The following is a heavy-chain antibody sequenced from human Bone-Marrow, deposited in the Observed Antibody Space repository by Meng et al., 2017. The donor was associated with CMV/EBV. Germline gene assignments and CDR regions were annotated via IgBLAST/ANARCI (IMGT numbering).Heavy chain of an antibody. D-gene: IGHD3-22*01. V-gene: IGHV1-69*05. Sequence: SVKVSCKASGGTFSSYAISWVRQAPGQGLEWMGGIIPIFGTANYAQKFQGRVTITTDESTSTAYMELSSLRSEDTAVYYCARTEALTYYYDSSGYSDAFDIWGQGTLVTVSS. CDR3: ARTEALTYYYDSSGYSDAFDI. J-gene: IGHJ3*02. CDR2: IIPIFGTA. CDR1: GGTFSSYA.